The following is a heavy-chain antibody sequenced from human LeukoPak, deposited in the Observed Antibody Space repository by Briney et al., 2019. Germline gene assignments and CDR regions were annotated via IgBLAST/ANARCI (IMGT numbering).Heavy chain of an antibody. D-gene: IGHD3-3*01. V-gene: IGHV1-18*01. CDR3: ARTPNPSYYDFWSGYYWNWFDP. J-gene: IGHJ5*02. Sequence: ASVNFSCKACGYTHTCYGISWVRQALAQGLAWMSFISAYNRNTNYAQKLQGRVTMTTDTSTSTAYMELRSLRSDDTAVYYCARTPNPSYYDFWSGYYWNWFDPWGQGTLVTVSS. CDR1: GYTHTCYG. CDR2: ISAYNRNT.